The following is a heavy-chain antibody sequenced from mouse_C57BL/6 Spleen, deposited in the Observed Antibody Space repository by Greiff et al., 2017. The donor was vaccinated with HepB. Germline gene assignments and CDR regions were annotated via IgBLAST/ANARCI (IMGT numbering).Heavy chain of an antibody. CDR1: GFTFSDYY. CDR3: ARQYDYDGGFAY. J-gene: IGHJ3*01. Sequence: EVQLVESGGGLVQPGGSLKLSCAASGFTFSDYYMYWVRQTPEKRLEWVAYISNGGGSTYYPDTVKGRFTISRDNAKNTLYLQMSRLKSEDTAMYYCARQYDYDGGFAYWGQGTLVTVSA. D-gene: IGHD2-4*01. CDR2: ISNGGGST. V-gene: IGHV5-12*01.